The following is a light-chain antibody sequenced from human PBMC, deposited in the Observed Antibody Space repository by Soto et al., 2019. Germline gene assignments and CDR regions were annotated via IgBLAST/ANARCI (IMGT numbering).Light chain of an antibody. CDR1: QGISSY. J-gene: IGKJ3*01. CDR2: AAS. V-gene: IGKV1-8*01. Sequence: AIRMTQSPSSFSASTGDRVTITCRASQGISSYLAWYQQKPGKAPKLLIYAASTLHSVVPSRFSGSGSGTDFTLTISCLQSEDFATYYCQQYYSYPLTVGPGTKVDIK. CDR3: QQYYSYPLT.